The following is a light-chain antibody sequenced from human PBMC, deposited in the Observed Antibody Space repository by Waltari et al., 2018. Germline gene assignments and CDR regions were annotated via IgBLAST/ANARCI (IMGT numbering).Light chain of an antibody. Sequence: EIVLTQSPATLSLSPGERATLSCRASQSIRSYLAWYQQKPGQAPRLLIYDASNRASGGPTRFIGSGSGTDFTLTISSLESEDFAFYYCQQRNDWPLTFGGGTKVEIK. CDR2: DAS. V-gene: IGKV3-11*01. CDR1: QSIRSY. J-gene: IGKJ4*01. CDR3: QQRNDWPLT.